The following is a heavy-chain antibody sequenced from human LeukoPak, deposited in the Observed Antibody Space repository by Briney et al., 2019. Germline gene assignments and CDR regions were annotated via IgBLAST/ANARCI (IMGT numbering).Heavy chain of an antibody. CDR3: VKRRRDSNGHFDS. Sequence: PGGSLRLSCAASGFTVSDYSMAWVRQAPGKGLEWVSAISGSGSYTDYADSVKGRFTISKDNSKNTLYMRMSSLRAEDTAVYYCVKRRRDSNGHFDSWGQGTLVTVSS. V-gene: IGHV3-23*01. D-gene: IGHD2-8*01. CDR1: GFTVSDYS. CDR2: ISGSGSYT. J-gene: IGHJ4*02.